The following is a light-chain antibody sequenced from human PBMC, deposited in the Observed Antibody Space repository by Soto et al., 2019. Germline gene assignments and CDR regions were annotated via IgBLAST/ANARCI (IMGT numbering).Light chain of an antibody. V-gene: IGKV1-5*01. CDR3: QQYSSSSRT. Sequence: DIQMTQSPSTLSASVGDRVTITCRASQSISNWLAWYQQKPGKPPKLLIYHASSLEGGVPLRFSGSGSGTESTLTITSLQPDDFATYFCQQYSSSSRTFGQGTKVEIK. J-gene: IGKJ1*01. CDR1: QSISNW. CDR2: HAS.